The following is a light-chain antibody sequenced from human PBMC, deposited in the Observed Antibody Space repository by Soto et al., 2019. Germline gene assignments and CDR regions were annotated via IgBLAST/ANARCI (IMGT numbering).Light chain of an antibody. CDR2: KAS. V-gene: IGKV1-5*03. Sequence: DIQMTQSPSTLSASVGDRVTITCRASQSIGSRLAWYQQKPGKAPNLMIYKASTLESGVPGRFSGSGSGTEFALTNSSLQPDDWATYYCQQYNSYPWTFGQGTKVEIK. CDR3: QQYNSYPWT. CDR1: QSIGSR. J-gene: IGKJ1*01.